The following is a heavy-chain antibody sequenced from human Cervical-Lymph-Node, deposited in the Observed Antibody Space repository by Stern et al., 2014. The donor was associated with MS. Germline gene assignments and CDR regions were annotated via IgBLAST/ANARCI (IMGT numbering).Heavy chain of an antibody. CDR1: GFTFSSSG. D-gene: IGHD4-23*01. CDR3: ARAGGNTAEYFQH. CDR2: IWYDGSNR. J-gene: IGHJ1*01. Sequence: VQLVESGGGVVQPGRSLRLSCAASGFTFSSSGMHWVLQAPGKGLEWLAIIWYDGSNRYYADSVKGRFTISRDNSKNTLYLQMNSLRAEDTAVYYCARAGGNTAEYFQHWGQGTLVTVSS. V-gene: IGHV3-33*01.